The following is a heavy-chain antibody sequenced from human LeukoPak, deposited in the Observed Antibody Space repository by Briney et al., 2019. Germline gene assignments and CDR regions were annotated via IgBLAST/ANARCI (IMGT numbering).Heavy chain of an antibody. CDR3: ARDKYYYDSSGYYSAIDY. D-gene: IGHD3-22*01. Sequence: GGSLRLSCAASGFTFSSYAMHWVRQAPGKGLERVAVISYDGSNKYYADSVKGRFTISRDNSKNTLYLQMNSLRAEDTAVYYCARDKYYYDSSGYYSAIDYWGQGTLVTVSS. CDR2: ISYDGSNK. J-gene: IGHJ4*02. V-gene: IGHV3-30*04. CDR1: GFTFSSYA.